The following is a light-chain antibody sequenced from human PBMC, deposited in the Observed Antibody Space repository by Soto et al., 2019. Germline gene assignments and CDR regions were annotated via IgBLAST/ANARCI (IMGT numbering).Light chain of an antibody. V-gene: IGKV3-20*01. CDR2: DAS. J-gene: IGKJ1*01. Sequence: IVLTQSPGTLSLSPGERATLSCRASQTVTNSYLAWYQQKPGQAPRLLIYDASSRATGIPERFSGSGSGTDFTLTISRLEPEDFAVYYCQQYGSSPRTFGQGTKVEIK. CDR1: QTVTNSY. CDR3: QQYGSSPRT.